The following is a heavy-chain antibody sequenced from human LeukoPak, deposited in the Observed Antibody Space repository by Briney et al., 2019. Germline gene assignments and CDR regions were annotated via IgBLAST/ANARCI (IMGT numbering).Heavy chain of an antibody. V-gene: IGHV4-39*01. D-gene: IGHD5-12*01. CDR2: IYYSGST. Sequence: PSETLSLTCTVSGGSISSSSYYWGWIRQPPGKGLEWIGSIYYSGSTYYNPSLKSRVTISVDTSKNQFSLKLSSVTAADTAVYYCARGISGYDSPNFDYWGQGTLVTVSS. CDR3: ARGISGYDSPNFDY. CDR1: GGSISSSSYY. J-gene: IGHJ4*02.